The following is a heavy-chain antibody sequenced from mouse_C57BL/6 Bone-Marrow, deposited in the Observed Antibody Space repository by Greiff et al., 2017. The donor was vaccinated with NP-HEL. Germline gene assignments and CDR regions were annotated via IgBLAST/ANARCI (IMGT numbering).Heavy chain of an antibody. CDR3: ARVFYDGYPAWFAY. CDR2: IWRGGST. Sequence: VQLQESGPGLVQPSQSLSITCTVSGFSLTSYGVHWVRQSPGKGLEWLGVIWRGGSTDYNAAFISGLSISKDNSKSQVFFKMNSLQADDTAIYYCARVFYDGYPAWFAYWGKGTLVTVSA. CDR1: GFSLTSYG. J-gene: IGHJ3*01. V-gene: IGHV2-2*01. D-gene: IGHD2-3*01.